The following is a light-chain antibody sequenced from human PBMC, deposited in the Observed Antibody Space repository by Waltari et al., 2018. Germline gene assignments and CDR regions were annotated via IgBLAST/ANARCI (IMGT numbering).Light chain of an antibody. V-gene: IGLV2-8*01. CDR2: EGI. CDR1: VGGYQY. Sequence: QSALPQPPSASGSPGQSVTISCTGVGGYQYVSCYQLHPGRAPKLLIYEGIQRPSGVPDRFSGSKSGNTASLTVSELQAEDEAHYYCSANAGNSNFVFGTGTKVTVL. J-gene: IGLJ1*01. CDR3: SANAGNSNFV.